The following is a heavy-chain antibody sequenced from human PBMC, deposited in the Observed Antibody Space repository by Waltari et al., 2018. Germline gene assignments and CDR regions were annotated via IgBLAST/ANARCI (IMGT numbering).Heavy chain of an antibody. D-gene: IGHD5-12*01. CDR2: IYYSGST. J-gene: IGHJ5*02. CDR1: GGSISSGSFY. CDR3: ARHWKKSGYRFDP. Sequence: QLQLQESGPGLVRPSETLSLTCSVAGGSISSGSFYWGWIRQSPGKGLEVIGSIYYSGSTDYNSNLKSRVTISGDTSKIQFSLKLSSVTAADTAVYYCARHWKKSGYRFDPWGQGTLVTVSS. V-gene: IGHV4-39*01.